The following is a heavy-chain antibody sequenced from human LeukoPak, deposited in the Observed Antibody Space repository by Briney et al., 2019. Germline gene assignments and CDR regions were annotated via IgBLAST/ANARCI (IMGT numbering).Heavy chain of an antibody. CDR2: IYYSGST. CDR3: ARESGIAAAGSWFDP. CDR1: GCSIRSRYYY. D-gene: IGHD6-13*01. Sequence: SETLSLTCTVSGCSIRSRYYYGGWIRQTPGKGLEWIGYIYYSGSTNYNPSLKSRVTISVDTSKDQFSLKLSSVTAADTAVYYCARESGIAAAGSWFDPWGQGTLVTVSS. J-gene: IGHJ5*02. V-gene: IGHV4-61*01.